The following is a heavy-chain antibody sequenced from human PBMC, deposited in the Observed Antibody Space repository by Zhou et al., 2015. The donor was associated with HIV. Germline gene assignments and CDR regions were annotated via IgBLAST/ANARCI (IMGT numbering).Heavy chain of an antibody. CDR3: ASPGGYCSTFPRGQYYYMDV. CDR1: GGTFSSYA. Sequence: QVQLVQSGAEVKKPGSSVKVSCKASGGTFSSYAISWVRQAPGQGLEWMGGIIPIFGTANYAQKFQGRVTITADESTSTAYMELSSLRSEDTAVYYCASPGGYCSTFPRGQYYYMDVWGKGTTVTVSS. J-gene: IGHJ6*03. D-gene: IGHD2-2*01. V-gene: IGHV1-69*01. CDR2: IIPIFGTA.